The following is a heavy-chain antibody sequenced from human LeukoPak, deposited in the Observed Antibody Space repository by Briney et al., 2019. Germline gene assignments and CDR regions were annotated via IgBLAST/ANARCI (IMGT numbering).Heavy chain of an antibody. V-gene: IGHV4-59*08. Sequence: PSETLSLTCTVSGGSISSYYWSWIRQPPGKGLEWIGYIYYSGSTNYNPSLKSRVTISVDTSKNQFSLKLRSVTASDTAVYYCTRRTIGTHADAFDMWGQGTMVTVSS. CDR2: IYYSGST. D-gene: IGHD5-24*01. CDR1: GGSISSYY. J-gene: IGHJ3*02. CDR3: TRRTIGTHADAFDM.